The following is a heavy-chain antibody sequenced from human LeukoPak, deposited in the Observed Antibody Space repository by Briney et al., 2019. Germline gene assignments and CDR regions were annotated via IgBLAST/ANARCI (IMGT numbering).Heavy chain of an antibody. J-gene: IGHJ4*02. CDR2: IYYSGST. CDR3: ARDYPYLSGNSASLLDY. Sequence: PSETLSLTCTVSGGSISSGDYYWSWIRQPPGKGLEWIGYIYYSGSTYYNPSLKSRVTISVDTSKSQFSLKLSSVTAADTAVYYCARDYPYLSGNSASLLDYWGQGTLVTVSS. D-gene: IGHD4-23*01. V-gene: IGHV4-30-4*01. CDR1: GGSISSGDYY.